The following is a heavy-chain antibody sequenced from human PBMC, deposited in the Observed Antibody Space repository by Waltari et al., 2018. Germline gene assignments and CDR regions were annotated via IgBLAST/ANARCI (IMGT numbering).Heavy chain of an antibody. CDR2: IKQDGSEK. J-gene: IGHJ4*02. CDR3: ARDPQLVRGYFDY. Sequence: VQLVESGGGVVQPGRSLRLSCAASGFTFSSYWMSWVRQAPGKGLEWVANIKQDGSEKYYVDSGKGRLTISRDNAKNSLYLQRNSLRAEDTAVYYCARDPQLVRGYFDYWGQGTLVTVSS. D-gene: IGHD6-13*01. V-gene: IGHV3-7*01. CDR1: GFTFSSYW.